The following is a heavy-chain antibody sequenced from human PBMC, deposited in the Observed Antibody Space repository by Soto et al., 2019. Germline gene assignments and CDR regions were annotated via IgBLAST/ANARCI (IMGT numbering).Heavy chain of an antibody. CDR3: ARAGYYDSSGYFDY. V-gene: IGHV4-59*01. Sequence: SETLSLTCTVSGGSISSYYWSWIRQPPGKGLEWIGYIYYSGSTNYNPSLKSRVTISVDTSKNQFSLKLSSVTAADTAVYYCARAGYYDSSGYFDYWGQGTLVTVSS. J-gene: IGHJ4*02. CDR2: IYYSGST. D-gene: IGHD3-22*01. CDR1: GGSISSYY.